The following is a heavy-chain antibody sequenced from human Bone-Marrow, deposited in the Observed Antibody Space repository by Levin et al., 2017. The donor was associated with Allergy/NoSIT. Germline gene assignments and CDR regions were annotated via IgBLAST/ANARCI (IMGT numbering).Heavy chain of an antibody. CDR3: ATRGIYGA. V-gene: IGHV3-66*01. CDR2: IYSGGNT. CDR1: GFTVSNNY. D-gene: IGHD4/OR15-4a*01. Sequence: GGSLRLSCEASGFTVSNNYMTWVRQAPGKGLEWVSLIYSGGNTNYAESAKGRFTISRDNSKNTLYLQMNSLRVDDTAVYYCATRGIYGAWGQGTLVIVSS. J-gene: IGHJ1*01.